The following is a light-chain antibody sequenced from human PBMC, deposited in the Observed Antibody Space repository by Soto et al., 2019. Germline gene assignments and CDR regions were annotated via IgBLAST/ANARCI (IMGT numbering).Light chain of an antibody. CDR1: SSDVGSYNL. V-gene: IGLV2-23*01. CDR3: CSYAGSSPNYV. J-gene: IGLJ1*01. Sequence: QSALTQPASVSGSPGQSITISCTGTSSDVGSYNLVSWYQQRPGKAPKLMIYEGSKRPSGVSNRFSGSKSGNTASLTISGLQAEDEADYYCCSYAGSSPNYVFGTGTKLTVL. CDR2: EGS.